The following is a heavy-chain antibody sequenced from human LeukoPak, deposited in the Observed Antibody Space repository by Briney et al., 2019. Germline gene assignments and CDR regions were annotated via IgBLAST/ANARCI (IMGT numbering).Heavy chain of an antibody. CDR2: VHATGTT. Sequence: SETLSLTCSVSGASISLYYWSWVRQSAGKQPEWIGRVHATGTTNYNPSLRSRVSLSVDTFKKQFSLKLNSETAADTAVYYCARVLGSSGYAGDWRFDLWGRGTLVTVSS. CDR3: ARVLGSSGYAGDWRFDL. V-gene: IGHV4-4*07. CDR1: GASISLYY. D-gene: IGHD3-22*01. J-gene: IGHJ2*01.